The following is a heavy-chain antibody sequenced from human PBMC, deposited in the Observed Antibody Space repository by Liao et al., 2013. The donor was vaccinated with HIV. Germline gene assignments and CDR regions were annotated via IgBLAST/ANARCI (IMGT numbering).Heavy chain of an antibody. J-gene: IGHJ3*02. D-gene: IGHD6-13*01. Sequence: QVQLQQWGAGLLKPSETLSLTCGVYGGSFSGYYWSWIRQPPGKGLEWIGEINYSGSTNYNPSRKSRVTISVDTSKNQFSLKLSSVTAADTAVYYCAAYSSQTQYAFDMWGQGTVVTVSS. CDR3: AAYSSQTQYAFDM. CDR1: GGSFSGYY. V-gene: IGHV4-34*01. CDR2: INYSGST.